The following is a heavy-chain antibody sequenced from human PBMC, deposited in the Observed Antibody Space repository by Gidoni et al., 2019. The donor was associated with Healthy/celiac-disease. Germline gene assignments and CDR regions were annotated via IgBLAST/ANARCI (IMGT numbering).Heavy chain of an antibody. J-gene: IGHJ4*02. Sequence: EVQLVESGGGLVKPGGSLRLSCAASGFPFRSYSMNWVRQAPGKGLEWVSSISSSSSYIYYAESVKGRFNISRENAKNSMYLQMNSLRAEDTAVYYCARDRGIAAAGTFDYWGQGTLVTVSS. D-gene: IGHD6-13*01. CDR2: ISSSSSYI. V-gene: IGHV3-21*01. CDR3: ARDRGIAAAGTFDY. CDR1: GFPFRSYS.